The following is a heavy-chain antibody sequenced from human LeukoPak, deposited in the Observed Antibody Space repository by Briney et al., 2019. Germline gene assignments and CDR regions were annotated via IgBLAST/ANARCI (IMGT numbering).Heavy chain of an antibody. CDR2: IYTSGST. Sequence: PSETLSLTCTVSGGSTSSYYWSWIRQPAGKGLEWIGRIYTSGSTTYNPSLKSRVTMSVDTSKNQFSLRLSSVTAADTAVYYCARGGGYTSSGYRPFDYWGQGTLVTVSS. CDR1: GGSTSSYY. D-gene: IGHD3-22*01. CDR3: ARGGGYTSSGYRPFDY. V-gene: IGHV4-4*07. J-gene: IGHJ4*02.